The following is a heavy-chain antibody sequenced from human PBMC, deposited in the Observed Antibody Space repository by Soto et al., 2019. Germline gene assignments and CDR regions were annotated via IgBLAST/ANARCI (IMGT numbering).Heavy chain of an antibody. CDR3: AKDRNGGNKGYFDY. J-gene: IGHJ4*02. CDR1: GFTFSSYG. D-gene: IGHD4-4*01. Sequence: GGSLRLSCAASGFTFSSYGMHWVRQAPGKGLEWVAVISYDGSNKYYADSVKGRFTISRDNSKNTLYLQMNSLRAEDTAVYYCAKDRNGGNKGYFDYWGQGALVTVSS. CDR2: ISYDGSNK. V-gene: IGHV3-30*18.